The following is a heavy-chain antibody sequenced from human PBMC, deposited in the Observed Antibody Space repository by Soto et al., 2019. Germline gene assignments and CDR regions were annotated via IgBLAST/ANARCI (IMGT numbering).Heavy chain of an antibody. J-gene: IGHJ6*03. Sequence: GESLKISCAASGFTFSDYYMSWIRQAPGKGLEWVSYISSSGSTIYYADSVKGRFTISRDNAKNSLYLQMNSLRAEDTAVYYCARPRAVYAMDYYYMDVWGKGTTVTVSS. V-gene: IGHV3-11*01. D-gene: IGHD2-8*01. CDR3: ARPRAVYAMDYYYMDV. CDR2: ISSSGSTI. CDR1: GFTFSDYY.